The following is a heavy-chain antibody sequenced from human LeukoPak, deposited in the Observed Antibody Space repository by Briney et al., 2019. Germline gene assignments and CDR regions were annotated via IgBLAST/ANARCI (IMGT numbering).Heavy chain of an antibody. CDR1: GGSFCGYY. Sequence: SETLSLTXAVYGGSFCGYYWSWIRQTPGKGLEWIGEINHSGSTNYNPSLKSRVTISVDTSKNQFSLKLSSVTAADTAFYYCASQGHHGKIVGTTLSYFYMDVWGKGTTVTVSS. V-gene: IGHV4-34*01. J-gene: IGHJ6*03. CDR3: ASQGHHGKIVGTTLSYFYMDV. CDR2: INHSGST. D-gene: IGHD1-26*01.